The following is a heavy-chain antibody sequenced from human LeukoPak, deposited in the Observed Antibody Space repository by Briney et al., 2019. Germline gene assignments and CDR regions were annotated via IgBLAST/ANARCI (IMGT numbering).Heavy chain of an antibody. Sequence: GGSLGLLHAASRFTFSSYWTHWVRQAPGQGLVWVSRINSDGRSTSYADSVKGRFTISRGNAKNTLYLQMNSLRAEDTAVYYCARALGYCSGGSCSRDYYYGMDVWGQGTTVTVSS. J-gene: IGHJ6*02. V-gene: IGHV3-74*01. CDR3: ARALGYCSGGSCSRDYYYGMDV. D-gene: IGHD2-15*01. CDR2: INSDGRST. CDR1: RFTFSSYW.